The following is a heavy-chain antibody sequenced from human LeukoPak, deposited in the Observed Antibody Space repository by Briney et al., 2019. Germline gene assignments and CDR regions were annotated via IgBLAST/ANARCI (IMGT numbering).Heavy chain of an antibody. CDR3: TRGRAGITIFGVPTQPIDY. CDR2: IYYSGST. Sequence: SETLSLTCTVSGGSISSYYWSWIRQPPGKGLEWIGYIYYSGSTNYNPSLKSRVTISVDTSKNQFSLKLSSVTAADTAVYYCTRGRAGITIFGVPTQPIDYWGQGTLVTVSS. V-gene: IGHV4-59*01. J-gene: IGHJ4*02. D-gene: IGHD3-3*01. CDR1: GGSISSYY.